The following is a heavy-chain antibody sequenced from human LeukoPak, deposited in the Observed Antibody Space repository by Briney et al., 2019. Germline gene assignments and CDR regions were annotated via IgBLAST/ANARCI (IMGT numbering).Heavy chain of an antibody. V-gene: IGHV3-66*01. J-gene: IGHJ4*02. Sequence: GGSLRLSCAASEFSVGSNYMTWVRQAPGKGLEWVSLIYSGGSTYYADSVKGRFTISRDNSKNTLYLQMNSLRAEDTAVYYCAKNVELYYDSSGYSWGQGTLVTVSS. CDR3: AKNVELYYDSSGYS. CDR1: EFSVGSNY. D-gene: IGHD3-22*01. CDR2: IYSGGST.